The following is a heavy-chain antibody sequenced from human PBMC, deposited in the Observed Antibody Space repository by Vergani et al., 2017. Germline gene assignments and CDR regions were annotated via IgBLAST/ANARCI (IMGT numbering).Heavy chain of an antibody. V-gene: IGHV4-38-2*01. Sequence: QVQLQESGPGLVKPSETLSLTCAVSGYSISSGYYWGWIRQPPGKGLEWIGSIYHSGSTYYNPSLKSRVTISVDTSKNQFSLKLSSVTAADTAVYYCARLSSSWSNFDYWGQGTLVTVSS. J-gene: IGHJ4*02. CDR2: IYHSGST. CDR3: ARLSSSWSNFDY. CDR1: GYSISSGYY. D-gene: IGHD6-13*01.